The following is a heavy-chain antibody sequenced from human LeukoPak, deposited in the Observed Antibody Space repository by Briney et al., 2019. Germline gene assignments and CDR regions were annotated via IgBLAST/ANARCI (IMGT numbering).Heavy chain of an antibody. Sequence: SETLSLTCTVAGSSISSGAYWWTWIRQDPVKGLEWIGYIYYSGSTYYNPYLRSRVNISVDTSKNQFSLKLSSVTAADTAVYYCARGHSTSSSYFCNGMDVWGQGTTVTVSS. CDR3: ARGHSTSSSYFCNGMDV. CDR1: GSSISSGAYW. V-gene: IGHV4-31*03. CDR2: IYYSGST. J-gene: IGHJ6*02. D-gene: IGHD6-6*01.